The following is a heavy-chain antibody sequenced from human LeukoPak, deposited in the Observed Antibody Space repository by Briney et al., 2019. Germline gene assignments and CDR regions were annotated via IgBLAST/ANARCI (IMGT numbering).Heavy chain of an antibody. CDR2: MNPNNGNT. Sequence: WASVKVSCKASGYTFTSYDINWVRQAPRQGLEWMASMNPNNGNTAYARKFQGRVTMTRDTSIGTAYLELSALRSEDTAVYWESGGIYFYYYMDVWGKGTTVTVSS. J-gene: IGHJ6*03. V-gene: IGHV1-8*01. D-gene: IGHD1-26*01. CDR3: SGGIYFYYYMDV. CDR1: GYTFTSYD.